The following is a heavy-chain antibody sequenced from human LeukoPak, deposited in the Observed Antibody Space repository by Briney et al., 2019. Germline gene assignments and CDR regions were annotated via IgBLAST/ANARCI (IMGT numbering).Heavy chain of an antibody. V-gene: IGHV3-33*01. CDR3: ARDPSSYYYYGMDV. CDR1: GFTFSSYG. CDR2: IWYDGSNK. Sequence: GGSLRLSCAASGFTFSSYGMHWVRQAPGKGLEWVAVIWYDGSNKYYADSVKGRFTISRDNSKNTLYLQMNSLRAEDTAVYYCARDPSSYYYYGMDVWGQGTTVTV. J-gene: IGHJ6*02.